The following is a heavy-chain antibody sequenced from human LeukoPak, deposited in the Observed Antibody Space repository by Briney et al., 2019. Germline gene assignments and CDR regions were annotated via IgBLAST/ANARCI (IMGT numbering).Heavy chain of an antibody. J-gene: IGHJ4*02. CDR1: GYTFTSYG. V-gene: IGHV1-69*05. CDR3: ARGYCSSTSCYEVTFDY. Sequence: ASVKVSCKASGYTFTSYGISWVRQAPGQGLEWMGGIIPIFGTANYAQKFQGRVTITTDESTSTAYMELSSLRSEDTAVYYCARGYCSSTSCYEVTFDYWGQGTLVTVSS. CDR2: IIPIFGTA. D-gene: IGHD2-2*01.